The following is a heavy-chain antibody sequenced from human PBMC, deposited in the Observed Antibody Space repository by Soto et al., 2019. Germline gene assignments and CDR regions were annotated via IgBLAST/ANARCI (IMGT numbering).Heavy chain of an antibody. J-gene: IGHJ4*02. CDR2: ISSSRSYI. V-gene: IGHV3-21*01. D-gene: IGHD3-22*01. CDR3: VRRERYYDSSGSYTDYFDY. CDR1: GFTFSSYR. Sequence: GGSLRLSCAASGFTFSSYRMNWVRQAPGKGLEWVSSISSSRSYIYYADSVEGRFTISRGNAKNSLYLQMNSLRAEDTAVYYCVRRERYYDSSGSYTDYFDYWGQGTLVTVSS.